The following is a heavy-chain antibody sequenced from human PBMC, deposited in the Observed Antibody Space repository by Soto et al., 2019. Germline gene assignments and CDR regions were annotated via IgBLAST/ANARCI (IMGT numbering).Heavy chain of an antibody. J-gene: IGHJ4*02. CDR1: GGTFSSYA. CDR3: ARPYGGKLEWLLYYFDY. V-gene: IGHV1-18*01. CDR2: ISAYNGNT. D-gene: IGHD3-3*01. Sequence: ASVKVSCKASGGTFSSYAISWVRQAPGQGLEWMGWISAYNGNTNYAQKLQGRVTMTTDTSTSTAYMELRSLRSDDTAVYYCARPYGGKLEWLLYYFDYWGQGTLVTVSS.